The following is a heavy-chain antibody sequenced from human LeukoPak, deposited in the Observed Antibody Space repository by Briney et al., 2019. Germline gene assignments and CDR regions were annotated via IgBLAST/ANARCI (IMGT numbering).Heavy chain of an antibody. V-gene: IGHV1-69*13. D-gene: IGHD3-16*02. Sequence: SVNVSCKASGYTFTSYGISWVRQAPGQGLEWMGGIIPIFGTANYAQKFQGRVTITADESTSTAYMELSSLRSEDTAVYYCARWKTDYDYVWGSYRYADYFDYWGQGTLVTVSS. CDR3: ARWKTDYDYVWGSYRYADYFDY. CDR2: IIPIFGTA. CDR1: GYTFTSYG. J-gene: IGHJ4*02.